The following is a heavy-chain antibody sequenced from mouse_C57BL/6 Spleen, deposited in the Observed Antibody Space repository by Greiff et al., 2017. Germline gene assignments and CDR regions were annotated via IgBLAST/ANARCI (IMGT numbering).Heavy chain of an antibody. CDR1: GYTFTSYG. CDR3: ARDDYDGYAMDY. V-gene: IGHV1-81*01. Sequence: VQLVESGAELARPGASVKLSCKASGYTFTSYGISWVKQRTGQGLEWIGEIYPRSGNTYYNEKFKGKATLTADKSSSTAYMELRSLTSEDSAVYFCARDDYDGYAMDYWGQGTSVTVSS. D-gene: IGHD2-4*01. CDR2: IYPRSGNT. J-gene: IGHJ4*01.